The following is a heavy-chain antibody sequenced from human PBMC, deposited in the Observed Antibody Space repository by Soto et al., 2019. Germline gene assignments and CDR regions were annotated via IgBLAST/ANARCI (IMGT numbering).Heavy chain of an antibody. CDR1: GGSISSYY. J-gene: IGHJ6*02. D-gene: IGHD1-20*01. CDR3: ARYKSNYYYGMDV. Sequence: QVQLQESGPGLMKPSETLSLTCTVSGGSISSYYWSWIRQPPGKGLEWIGYIYYSGITNYNPSLKSRVTISVDTSKNQFSLKLSSVTAADTAVYYCARYKSNYYYGMDVWGQGTTVTVSS. V-gene: IGHV4-59*01. CDR2: IYYSGIT.